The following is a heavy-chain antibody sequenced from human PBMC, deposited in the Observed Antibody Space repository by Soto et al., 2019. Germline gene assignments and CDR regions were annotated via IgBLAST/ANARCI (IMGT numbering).Heavy chain of an antibody. Sequence: EVQLLESGGDLIQPGGSLRLSCAASGFSFSSYSMSWVRQAPGKGLEWVSGMSATGGSTYYADSVKGRFIISRDNSRKTLYLQMNSLRADDTAVYYCAKSWGDTWQESAFDSWGLGTMVTVSA. CDR1: GFSFSSYS. V-gene: IGHV3-23*01. D-gene: IGHD5-18*01. J-gene: IGHJ3*02. CDR2: MSATGGST. CDR3: AKSWGDTWQESAFDS.